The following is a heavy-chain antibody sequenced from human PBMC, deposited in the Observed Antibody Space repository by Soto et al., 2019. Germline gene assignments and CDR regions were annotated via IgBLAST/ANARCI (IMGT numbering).Heavy chain of an antibody. CDR3: ARGICSSTSCAMVY. CDR1: GYTFTSYA. D-gene: IGHD2-2*01. V-gene: IGHV1-3*01. CDR2: INAGNGNT. Sequence: QVQLVQSGAEVKKPGASVKVSCKASGYTFTSYAMHWVRQAPGQRLEWMGGINAGNGNTKYSQKFQGRVTITRDTSASTAYMELSSLRSEDTAVYYCARGICSSTSCAMVYWGQGTLVTVSS. J-gene: IGHJ4*02.